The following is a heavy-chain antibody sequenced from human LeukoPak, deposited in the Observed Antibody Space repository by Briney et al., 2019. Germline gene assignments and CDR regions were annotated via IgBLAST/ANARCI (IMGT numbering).Heavy chain of an antibody. CDR2: IYYSGST. Sequence: PSETLSLTCTVSGGSISSYYWSWIRQPPGKGLEWIGYIYYSGSTNYNPSLKSRVTITVDTSKNQFSLKLSSVTAADTAVYYCARQGNDSSGYYYGEFDYWGQGTLVTVSS. CDR3: ARQGNDSSGYYYGEFDY. V-gene: IGHV4-59*08. CDR1: GGSISSYY. D-gene: IGHD3-22*01. J-gene: IGHJ4*02.